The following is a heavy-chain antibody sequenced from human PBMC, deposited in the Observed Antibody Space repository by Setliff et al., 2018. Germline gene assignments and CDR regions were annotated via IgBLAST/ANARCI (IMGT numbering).Heavy chain of an antibody. V-gene: IGHV1-69*05. CDR2: ISPNYDYT. Sequence: SVKVSCKASGFVFTNYAITWVRQAPGQGLEWMGWISPNYDYTNYAQKFQDRVTIITDESTSTAYMELRSLRTEDTAVYYCAREGVDTRSSTDYRYYMDVWGKGTTVTVSS. CDR3: AREGVDTRSSTDYRYYMDV. D-gene: IGHD5-18*01. CDR1: GFVFTNYA. J-gene: IGHJ6*03.